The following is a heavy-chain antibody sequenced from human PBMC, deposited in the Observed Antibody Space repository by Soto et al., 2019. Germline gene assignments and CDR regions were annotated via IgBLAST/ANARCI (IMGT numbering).Heavy chain of an antibody. CDR2: INQDGSEK. Sequence: EVQLVESGGGLVQPGGSLRLSCAASGFTFSSYWMTWVRQAPGKGLEWVANINQDGSEKYYVDSVQGRFTISSDNAKNSLYLHMSSLRADDTAVYYCARGAAYCTADSCYQRNYFDYWGQGTLVTVSS. V-gene: IGHV3-7*01. D-gene: IGHD2-21*01. CDR1: GFTFSSYW. J-gene: IGHJ4*02. CDR3: ARGAAYCTADSCYQRNYFDY.